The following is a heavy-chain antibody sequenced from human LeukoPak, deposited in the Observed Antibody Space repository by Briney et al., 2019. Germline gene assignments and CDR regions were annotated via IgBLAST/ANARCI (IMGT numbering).Heavy chain of an antibody. CDR2: ISGSGVTT. J-gene: IGHJ6*04. Sequence: GGTLRLSCAASGFTFSSYAMSWVRQAPGKGLEWVSGISGSGVTTYYADSVKGRFTISRDNSKNTLYLQMNSLRAEDTAVYYCARGPTMKMDVWGKGTTVTVSS. D-gene: IGHD3-22*01. CDR3: ARGPTMKMDV. CDR1: GFTFSSYA. V-gene: IGHV3-23*01.